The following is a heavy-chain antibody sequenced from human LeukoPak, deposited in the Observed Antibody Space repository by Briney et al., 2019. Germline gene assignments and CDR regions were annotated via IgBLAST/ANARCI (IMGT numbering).Heavy chain of an antibody. CDR1: GGAFSGYY. V-gene: IGHV4-34*01. CDR3: ARAGGYCSSTSCRRYYGMDV. CDR2: INHSGST. J-gene: IGHJ6*04. D-gene: IGHD2-2*01. Sequence: SETLSPPCAVYGGAFSGYYWGWIRQPPGKGLGWIGEINHSGSTNYNPSLKSRVTISVDTSKNQFSLKLSSVTAADTAVYYCARAGGYCSSTSCRRYYGMDVWGKGTTVTVSS.